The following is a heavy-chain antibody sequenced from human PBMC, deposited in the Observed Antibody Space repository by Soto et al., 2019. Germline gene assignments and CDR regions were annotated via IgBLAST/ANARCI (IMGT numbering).Heavy chain of an antibody. CDR1: GFSFSSYG. V-gene: IGHV3-23*01. CDR2: ISGSGGST. J-gene: IGHJ4*02. Sequence: EVQLLESGGGLPQPGGSLRLSCAASGFSFSSYGMSWVRQGPGKGLEWVSGISGSGGSTYYADSVKGRFTISRDNSKNTLYLQMNSLRAEDTAAYYCAKIKRSTWPYYFDYWGQGTLVTVSS. CDR3: AKIKRSTWPYYFDY.